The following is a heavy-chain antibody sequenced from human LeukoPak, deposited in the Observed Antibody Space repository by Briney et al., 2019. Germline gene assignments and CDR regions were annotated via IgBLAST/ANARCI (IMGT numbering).Heavy chain of an antibody. CDR2: TYYRSKWYN. Sequence: SQTLSLTCAISGDSVSSNSAAWNWIRQSPSRGLVWLGRTYYRSKWYNDYAVSVKSRITINPDTSKNQFSLQLNSVTPEDTAVYYCARSLLGAVAGTIAYFDYWGQGTLVTVSS. V-gene: IGHV6-1*01. CDR1: GDSVSSNSAA. CDR3: ARSLLGAVAGTIAYFDY. J-gene: IGHJ4*02. D-gene: IGHD6-19*01.